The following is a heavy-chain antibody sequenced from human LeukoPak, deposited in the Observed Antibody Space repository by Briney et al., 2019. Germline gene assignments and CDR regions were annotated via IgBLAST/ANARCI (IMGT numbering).Heavy chain of an antibody. V-gene: IGHV4-34*01. Sequence: SETLSLTCAVYGGSFSGYYWSWIRQPPGRGLEWIGEINHSGSTNYNPSLKSRVTISVDTSKNQFSLKLSSVTAADTAVYYCARRSGWGQNWFDPWGQGTLVTVSS. CDR2: INHSGST. D-gene: IGHD2-15*01. CDR1: GGSFSGYY. CDR3: ARRSGWGQNWFDP. J-gene: IGHJ5*02.